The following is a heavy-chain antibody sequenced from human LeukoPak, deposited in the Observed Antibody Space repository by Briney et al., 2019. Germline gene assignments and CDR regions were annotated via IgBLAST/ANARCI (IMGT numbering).Heavy chain of an antibody. CDR1: GFTFSSYA. CDR3: AKDRWCSGGSCYWYYFDY. D-gene: IGHD2-15*01. J-gene: IGHJ4*02. V-gene: IGHV3-23*01. Sequence: GGSLRLSCAASGFTFSSYAMSWVRQAPGKGLEWVSAISGSGGSTYYADSVKGRFTISRDNSKNTLYLQMNSLRAENTAVYYCAKDRWCSGGSCYWYYFDYWGQGTLVTVSS. CDR2: ISGSGGST.